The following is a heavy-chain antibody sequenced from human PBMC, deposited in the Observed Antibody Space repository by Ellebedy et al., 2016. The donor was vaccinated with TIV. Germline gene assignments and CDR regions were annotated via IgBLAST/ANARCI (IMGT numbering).Heavy chain of an antibody. Sequence: GGSLRLSYAASGFTFSNAWMNWVRQAPGKGLEWVGRIKSKTDGGAADYAAPVKGRFTISRDDSKNTPYMQMNSLKTEDTAVYFCTTVYRYNYDSVWGQGTLVTVSS. CDR1: GFTFSNAW. CDR2: IKSKTDGGAA. J-gene: IGHJ4*02. D-gene: IGHD5-18*01. V-gene: IGHV3-15*01. CDR3: TTVYRYNYDSV.